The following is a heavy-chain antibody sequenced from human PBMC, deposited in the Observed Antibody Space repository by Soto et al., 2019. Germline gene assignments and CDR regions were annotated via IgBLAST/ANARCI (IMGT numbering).Heavy chain of an antibody. CDR3: ARAAQTNGGYDILTGHVTGGRKEDAFDI. CDR1: GFTFSSYW. J-gene: IGHJ3*02. CDR2: IKQDGSEK. D-gene: IGHD3-9*01. Sequence: GGSLRLSCAASGFTFSSYWMSWVRQAPGKGLEWVANIKQDGSEKYYVDSVKGRFTISRDNAKNSLYLQMNSLRAEDTAVYYCARAAQTNGGYDILTGHVTGGRKEDAFDIWGQGTMVTVSS. V-gene: IGHV3-7*01.